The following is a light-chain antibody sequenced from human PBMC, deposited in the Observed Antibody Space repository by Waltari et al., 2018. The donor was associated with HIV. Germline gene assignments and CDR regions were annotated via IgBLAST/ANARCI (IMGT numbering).Light chain of an antibody. V-gene: IGKV1-39*01. J-gene: IGKJ2*01. Sequence: DIQMTQSPSSLSASVGDRVTITCRASQSISSYLNWYQQKPGKDPKLLIYAASSLQSGVPSRVSGSGSGTDFTLTISSLQPEDFATYYCQQSYSTPRTFGQGTKLEIK. CDR2: AAS. CDR3: QQSYSTPRT. CDR1: QSISSY.